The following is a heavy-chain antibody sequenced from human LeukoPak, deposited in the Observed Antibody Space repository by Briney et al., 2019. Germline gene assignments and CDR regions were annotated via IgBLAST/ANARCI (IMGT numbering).Heavy chain of an antibody. J-gene: IGHJ4*02. CDR2: ISTYNGNT. CDR1: GYSFSYYG. Sequence: GASVKVSCKASGYSFSYYGINWVRQAPGQGLEWMGWISTYNGNTNYAQKFQGRGTMTTDTSTSTAYMELRSLRSDDTAVYYCARERGGDSGSYHPTDYWGQGTLVTVSS. CDR3: ARERGGDSGSYHPTDY. D-gene: IGHD1-26*01. V-gene: IGHV1-18*01.